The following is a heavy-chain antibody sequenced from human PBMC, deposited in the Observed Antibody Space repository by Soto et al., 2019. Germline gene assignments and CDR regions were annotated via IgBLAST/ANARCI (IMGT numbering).Heavy chain of an antibody. D-gene: IGHD2-21*01. Sequence: QVQLEQSGAEVKKPGASVKVSCKASGYTFTSYGITWVRQAPGQGLEWMGWISAYNGNTNYAHKLQGRLAMTRDTSTSTAYMELRSLRSDDTAVYYCARGRLEMLFRDFDCWGQGTPVTVSS. J-gene: IGHJ4*02. V-gene: IGHV1-18*01. CDR3: ARGRLEMLFRDFDC. CDR1: GYTFTSYG. CDR2: ISAYNGNT.